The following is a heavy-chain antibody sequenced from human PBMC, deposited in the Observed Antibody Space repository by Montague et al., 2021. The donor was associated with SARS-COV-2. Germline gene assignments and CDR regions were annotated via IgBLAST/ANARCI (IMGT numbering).Heavy chain of an antibody. CDR3: AREAGGDRGVLGPILYHGMDV. CDR1: GLTVTTNY. J-gene: IGHJ6*02. Sequence: SLRLSCAAAGLTVTTNYMSWVRQAPGKRLEWVSLMFRGGAKYYADSVKGRFSISRDESKNTLYLEMNSLRDEDTAVYYCAREAGGDRGVLGPILYHGMDVWGQGTTVNVSS. V-gene: IGHV3-66*02. D-gene: IGHD3-10*01. CDR2: MFRGGAK.